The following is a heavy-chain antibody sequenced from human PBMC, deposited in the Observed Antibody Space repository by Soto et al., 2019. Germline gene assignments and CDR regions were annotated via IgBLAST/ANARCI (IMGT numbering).Heavy chain of an antibody. CDR1: GFTVSSDY. V-gene: IGHV3-53*01. CDR3: ARVRVFRFLQWFPDY. Sequence: GGSLRLSCEASGFTVSSDYMTWVRQARGKGLEWVAVIYSGGSTYYADPMEGRFTISRDNSKNTLYLQMNSLRAEDTAMYYCARVRVFRFLQWFPDYWGQGTPVTVSS. CDR2: IYSGGST. J-gene: IGHJ4*02. D-gene: IGHD3-3*01.